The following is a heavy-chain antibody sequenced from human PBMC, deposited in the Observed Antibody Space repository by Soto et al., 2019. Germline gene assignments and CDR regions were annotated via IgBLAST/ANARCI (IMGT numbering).Heavy chain of an antibody. CDR1: GYAFTTYG. V-gene: IGHV1-18*01. J-gene: IGHJ4*02. CDR2: ISAHNGNT. CDR3: ARGRYGDY. D-gene: IGHD1-1*01. Sequence: QVHLVQSGAEVKKPGASVKVSCQASGYAFTTYGITWVRQAPGQGLEWMRWISAHNGNTDYAQKLQGRVTVTTDTSTSTAYMELRSLRSDDTAVYYCARGRYGDYWGQGALVTVSS.